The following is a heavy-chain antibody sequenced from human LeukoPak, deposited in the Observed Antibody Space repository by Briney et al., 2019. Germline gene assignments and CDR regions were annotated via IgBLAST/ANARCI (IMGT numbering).Heavy chain of an antibody. Sequence: SVKVSCKPSGYTLSDYGISWVRQAPGQGLEWMGRIIPILGIANYAQKFQGRVTITADKSTSTAYMELSSLRSEDTAVYYCARESGVGAYWGQGTLVTVSS. V-gene: IGHV1-69*04. CDR1: GYTLSDYG. CDR3: ARESGVGAY. CDR2: IIPILGIA. J-gene: IGHJ4*02. D-gene: IGHD2-21*01.